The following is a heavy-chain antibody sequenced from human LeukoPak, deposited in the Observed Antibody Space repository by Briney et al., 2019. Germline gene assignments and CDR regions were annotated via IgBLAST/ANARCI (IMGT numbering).Heavy chain of an antibody. CDR1: GFTFSNYW. V-gene: IGHV3-7*03. CDR2: IKPDGTTK. J-gene: IGHJ4*02. D-gene: IGHD6-13*01. CDR3: ARSIPYGTTWYGRSDY. Sequence: GGSLRLSCTASGFTFSNYWMSWVRQAPGKGLEWVANIKPDGTTKFCVDSVKGRFTISRDNALNSLYLQMNSLRAEDTAIYYCARSIPYGTTWYGRSDYWGQGTLVTVSS.